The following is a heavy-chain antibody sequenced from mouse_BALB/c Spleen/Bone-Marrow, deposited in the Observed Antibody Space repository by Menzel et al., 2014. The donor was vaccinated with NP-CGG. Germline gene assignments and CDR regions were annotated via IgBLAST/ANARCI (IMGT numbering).Heavy chain of an antibody. CDR1: GYTFTSYW. V-gene: IGHV1S41*01. Sequence: DLVKPGASVKLSCKASGYTFTSYWINWIKQRPGQGLEWIGRIAPGSGSTYYNETFKGKATLTVDTSSSTAYIQLSSLSSEDSAVYFCARSRDGYFDVWGAGTTVTVSS. CDR2: IAPGSGST. J-gene: IGHJ1*01. CDR3: ARSRDGYFDV.